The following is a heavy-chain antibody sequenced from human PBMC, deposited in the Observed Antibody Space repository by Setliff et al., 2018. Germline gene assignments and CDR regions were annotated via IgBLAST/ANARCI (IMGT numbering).Heavy chain of an antibody. V-gene: IGHV7-4-1*02. CDR1: GYTFTSYY. D-gene: IGHD5-18*01. Sequence: ASVKVSCKASGYTFTSYYMHWVRQAPGQGLEWMGWINTNTGNPTYAQGFTGRFVFSLDTSVSTAYLQISSLKAEDTAVYYCARDATRIQLWLRPYYYYMDVWGKGTTVTVSS. CDR3: ARDATRIQLWLRPYYYYMDV. J-gene: IGHJ6*03. CDR2: INTNTGNP.